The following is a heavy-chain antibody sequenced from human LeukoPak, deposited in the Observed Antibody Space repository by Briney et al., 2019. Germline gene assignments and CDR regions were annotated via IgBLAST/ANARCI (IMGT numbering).Heavy chain of an antibody. Sequence: PGGSLRLSCTTSGFTLSNAWMSWVRQAPGKGLEWVGRISTKADGGTTDYAAPVKGRFTIPRDDSKNTLYLQMNSLKTEDTAVYYCIKSSGDWHWGQGTLVTVSS. CDR2: ISTKADGGTT. V-gene: IGHV3-15*01. J-gene: IGHJ4*02. D-gene: IGHD2-21*02. CDR1: GFTLSNAW. CDR3: IKSSGDWH.